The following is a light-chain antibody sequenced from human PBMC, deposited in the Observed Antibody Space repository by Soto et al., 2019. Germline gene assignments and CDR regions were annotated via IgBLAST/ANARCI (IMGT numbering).Light chain of an antibody. CDR1: QSVSSNY. CDR2: AAS. J-gene: IGKJ1*01. Sequence: EIVLTQSPCTLSLSPGERATLSCRASQSVSSNYLAWYQLKPGQAPRLLIYAASNRATGIPDRFSGSGSGTDFTLTISRLEPEDFAVYYCQQSGSSPPTFGQGTKVDIK. V-gene: IGKV3-20*01. CDR3: QQSGSSPPT.